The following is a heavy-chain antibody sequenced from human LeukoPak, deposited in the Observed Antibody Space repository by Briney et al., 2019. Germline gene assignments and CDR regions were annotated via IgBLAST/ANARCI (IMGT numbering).Heavy chain of an antibody. J-gene: IGHJ4*02. CDR1: GYSISSGYY. CDR3: ASFLGSNPTYFDY. Sequence: SETLSLTCTVSGYSISSGYYWGWVRQPPGKGLEWIGSISHAGSTDYSPSLKSRVTISLDTSKNQFSLKLRPVTAADTAVYYCASFLGSNPTYFDYWGQGTLVTVSS. CDR2: ISHAGST. D-gene: IGHD7-27*01. V-gene: IGHV4-38-2*02.